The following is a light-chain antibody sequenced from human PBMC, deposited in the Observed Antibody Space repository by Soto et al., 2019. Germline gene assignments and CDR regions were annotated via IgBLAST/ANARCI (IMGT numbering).Light chain of an antibody. Sequence: EIVITESPATLSVSLGEGATLSCRASQGIGSTLAWYQQKPGQTPRLLIYGASTRATGVPARFSGSGSGTDFTLTIRCLQSEDFATYYCQQYYSCPWTFGQGTKVDIK. J-gene: IGKJ1*01. CDR1: QGIGST. CDR2: GAS. CDR3: QQYYSCPWT. V-gene: IGKV3-15*01.